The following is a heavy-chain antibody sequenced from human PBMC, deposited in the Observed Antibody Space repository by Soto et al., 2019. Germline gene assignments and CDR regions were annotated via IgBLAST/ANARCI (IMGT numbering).Heavy chain of an antibody. CDR2: ISSRSTSM. V-gene: IGHV3-48*01. CDR1: GFDFSAYS. D-gene: IGHD2-21*01. Sequence: GGSLRLSCAASGFDFSAYSMNWVRQAPGKGLEWISYISSRSTSMYYADSVRGRFTVSRDNAKNSLYLQMNGLTAGDTAVYYFARDRSVAFYHGMDVWGQGTTVTDS. CDR3: ARDRSVAFYHGMDV. J-gene: IGHJ6*02.